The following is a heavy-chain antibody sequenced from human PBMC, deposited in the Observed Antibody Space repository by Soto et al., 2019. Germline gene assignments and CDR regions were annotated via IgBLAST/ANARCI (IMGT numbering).Heavy chain of an antibody. D-gene: IGHD2-15*01. CDR3: ARDARSGGYXWYFDL. V-gene: IGHV4-31*03. J-gene: IGHJ2*01. Sequence: SGTLSLTCTVSGGSISSGGYYWSWIRQHPGKGLEWIGYIYYSGSTYYNPSLKSRVTISVDTSKNQFSLKLSSVTAADTAVYYCARDARSGGYXWYFDLWGSGTLVTVS. CDR2: IYYSGST. CDR1: GGSISSGGYY.